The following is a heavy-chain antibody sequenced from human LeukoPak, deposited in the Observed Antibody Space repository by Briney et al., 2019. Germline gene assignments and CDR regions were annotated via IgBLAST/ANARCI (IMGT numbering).Heavy chain of an antibody. J-gene: IGHJ4*02. V-gene: IGHV3-48*03. CDR2: ISSSGSTI. Sequence: GGSLRLSCAASGFTFSSYEMNWVRQAPGKGLEWVSYISSSGSTIYYADSVKGRFTISRDNAKNSLYLQMNNLRAEDTAVYYCARVFVVCSGGSCYSIPDYWGQGTLVTVSS. D-gene: IGHD2-15*01. CDR3: ARVFVVCSGGSCYSIPDY. CDR1: GFTFSSYE.